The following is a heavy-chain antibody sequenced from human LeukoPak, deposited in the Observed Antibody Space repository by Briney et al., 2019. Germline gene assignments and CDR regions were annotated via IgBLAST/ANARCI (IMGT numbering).Heavy chain of an antibody. D-gene: IGHD6-6*01. CDR3: ARSIAARPSYYYYYYYMDV. CDR2: IKQDGSEK. V-gene: IGHV3-7*01. J-gene: IGHJ6*03. Sequence: GGSLRLSCAASGFTFSSYWMSWVRQAPGKGLEWVANIKQDGSEKYYVDSVKGRFTISRDNAKNSLYLQMNSLRAEDTAVYYCARSIAARPSYYYYYYYMDVWGKGTTVTVSS. CDR1: GFTFSSYW.